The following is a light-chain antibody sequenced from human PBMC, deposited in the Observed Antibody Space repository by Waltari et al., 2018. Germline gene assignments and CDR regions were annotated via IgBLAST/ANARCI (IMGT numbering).Light chain of an antibody. J-gene: IGKJ2*01. CDR2: DAS. CDR3: QQYSDWPPYN. Sequence: EIMMTQSPATLAVSPGDRPTLSCRASQSIGYSLAWYQQKPGQVPRLLIYDASTRATGISDRFSGTGSGTEFTLTINSLQSEDFAVYYCQQYSDWPPYNFGQGTKVEIK. V-gene: IGKV3-15*01. CDR1: QSIGYS.